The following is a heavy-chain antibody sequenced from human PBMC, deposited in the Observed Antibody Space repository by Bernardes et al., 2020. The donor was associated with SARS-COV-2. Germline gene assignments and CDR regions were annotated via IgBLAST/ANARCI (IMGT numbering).Heavy chain of an antibody. CDR1: GFTFSSYG. CDR3: ARGRGAVAPMDY. V-gene: IGHV3-23*01. D-gene: IGHD1-26*01. J-gene: IGHJ4*02. CDR2: ISASGGNT. Sequence: GSLRLSCAASGFTFSSYGMSWVRQAPGKGLEWVSAISASGGNTYYADSVKGLFTISRDNSKNTLYLEMNSLRAEDTAVYYCARGRGAVAPMDYWGQGTLVTVSS.